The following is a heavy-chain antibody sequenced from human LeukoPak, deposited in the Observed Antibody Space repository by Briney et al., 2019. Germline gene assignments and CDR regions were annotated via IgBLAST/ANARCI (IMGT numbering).Heavy chain of an antibody. CDR1: GGSISSYY. CDR3: ARVRPYYGSGSYYNAFFDY. J-gene: IGHJ4*02. Sequence: SETLSLTCTVSGGSISSYYWSWIRRPPGKGLEWIGYIYYSGSTYYNPSLKSRVTISVDTSKNQFSLKLSSVTAADTAVYYCARVRPYYGSGSYYNAFFDYWGQGTLVTVSS. D-gene: IGHD3-10*01. CDR2: IYYSGST. V-gene: IGHV4-59*01.